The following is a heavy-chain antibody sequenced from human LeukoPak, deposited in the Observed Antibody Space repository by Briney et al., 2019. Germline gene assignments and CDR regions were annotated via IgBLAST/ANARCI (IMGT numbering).Heavy chain of an antibody. CDR1: GGSISSNY. D-gene: IGHD3-22*01. V-gene: IGHV4-59*01. CDR2: IYYSGRT. Sequence: SETLSLTCTVSGGSISSNYWSWIRQPPGKGLEWIGYIYYSGRTNYNPSLKSRVTIPVDTSKNQFSLKLSSVTAADTAVYYCARDVGVTEFEYWGQGTLVTVSS. CDR3: ARDVGVTEFEY. J-gene: IGHJ4*02.